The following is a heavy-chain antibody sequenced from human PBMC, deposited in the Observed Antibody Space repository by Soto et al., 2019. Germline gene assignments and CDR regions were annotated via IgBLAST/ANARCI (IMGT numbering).Heavy chain of an antibody. J-gene: IGHJ4*02. CDR3: ARVPEAGRPLFDY. Sequence: GGSLRLSCAASGFTFSSYSMSWVRQAPGKGLEWVSGFRSGGDDDTTYYADSVRGRFTISRDNSKNTLYLRLNSLRAEDTAVYYCARVPEAGRPLFDYWGQGALVTVSS. CDR2: FRSGGDDDTT. V-gene: IGHV3-23*01. CDR1: GFTFSSYS. D-gene: IGHD6-6*01.